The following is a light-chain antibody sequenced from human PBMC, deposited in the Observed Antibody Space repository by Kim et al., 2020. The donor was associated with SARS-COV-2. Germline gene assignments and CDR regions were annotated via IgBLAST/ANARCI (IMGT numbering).Light chain of an antibody. Sequence: SYELTQPPSVSVAPGKTARITCGGNNIGSKSVHWYQQKPGQAPVLVIYYDSDRPSGIPERFSGSNSGNTPTLTISRVEAGDEADYYCQVWDSSSDHPGVVFGGETQLTVL. CDR1: NIGSKS. CDR3: QVWDSSSDHPGVV. CDR2: YDS. V-gene: IGLV3-21*04. J-gene: IGLJ2*01.